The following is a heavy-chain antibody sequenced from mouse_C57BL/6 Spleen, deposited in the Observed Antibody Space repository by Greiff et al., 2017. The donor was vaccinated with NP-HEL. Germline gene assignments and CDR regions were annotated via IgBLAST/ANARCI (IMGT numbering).Heavy chain of an antibody. CDR2: IDPENGDT. J-gene: IGHJ2*01. V-gene: IGHV14-4*01. CDR3: TTGVTTIFDY. D-gene: IGHD2-5*01. CDR1: GFNIKDDY. Sequence: VQLKQSGAELVRPGASVKLSCTASGFNIKDDYMHWVKQRPEQGLEWIGWIDPENGDTEYASKFQGKATITADTSSNTAYLQLSSLTSEDTAVYYCTTGVTTIFDYWGQGTTLTVSS.